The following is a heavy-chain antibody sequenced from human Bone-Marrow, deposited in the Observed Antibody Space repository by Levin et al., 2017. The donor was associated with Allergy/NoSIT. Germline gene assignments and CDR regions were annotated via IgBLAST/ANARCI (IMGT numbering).Heavy chain of an antibody. CDR1: GFTFSSYG. J-gene: IGHJ4*02. CDR3: ARDHSSSWYSGLQYFDY. D-gene: IGHD6-13*01. CDR2: IWYDGSNK. V-gene: IGHV3-33*01. Sequence: GESLKISCAASGFTFSSYGMHWVRQAPGKGLEWVAVIWYDGSNKYYADSVKGRFTISRDNSKNTLYLQMNILRAEDTGVYYCARDHSSSWYSGLQYFDYWGQGTLVTVSS.